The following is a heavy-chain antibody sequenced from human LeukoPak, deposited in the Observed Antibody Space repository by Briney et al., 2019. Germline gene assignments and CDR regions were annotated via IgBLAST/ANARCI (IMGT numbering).Heavy chain of an antibody. CDR1: GFTFADYA. CDR2: ISWNSGSI. CDR3: AKKESWFAP. J-gene: IGHJ5*02. D-gene: IGHD3-10*01. V-gene: IGHV3-9*01. Sequence: GGSLRLSCAASGFTFADYAMNSVRQAPGNGLKWVSGISWNSGSIGYADSVQGRFTISRDNAKNSLYLQMTSLRAEDTALYYCAKKESWFAPWGQGTLVTVSS.